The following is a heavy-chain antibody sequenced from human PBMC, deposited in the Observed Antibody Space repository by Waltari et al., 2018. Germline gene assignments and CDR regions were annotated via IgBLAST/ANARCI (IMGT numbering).Heavy chain of an antibody. CDR3: ARVILGATDDYSYAMDV. CDR2: IDHNGNT. V-gene: IGHV4-4*02. D-gene: IGHD1-26*01. J-gene: IGHJ6*02. Sequence: QVQLQESGTGLVKPSGTLSLTCVVSGGSISSSNWWTWVRQPPGKGLEWIGEIDHNGNTNYNPSLKSRVTISVDKSKNQFSLKLRSVTAADTAVYYCARVILGATDDYSYAMDVWGQGITVTVSS. CDR1: GGSISSSNW.